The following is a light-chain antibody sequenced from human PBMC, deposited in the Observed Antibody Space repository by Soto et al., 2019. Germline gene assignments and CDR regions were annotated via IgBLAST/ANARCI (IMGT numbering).Light chain of an antibody. CDR2: GAS. CDR3: QQYGTSSG. V-gene: IGKV3-20*01. CDR1: QSVSSSY. J-gene: IGKJ5*01. Sequence: EIVLTQSPGTLSLSPGERATLSCRASQSVSSSYLAWYQQKPGQAPRLLIYGASSRATGIPDRFSGDGSGTDFTLSISRLEPEDFAVYYCQQYGTSSGFGQGTRLEI.